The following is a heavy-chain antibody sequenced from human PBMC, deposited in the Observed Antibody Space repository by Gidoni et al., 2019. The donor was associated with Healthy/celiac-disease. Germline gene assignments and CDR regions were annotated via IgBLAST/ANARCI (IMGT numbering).Heavy chain of an antibody. CDR1: GGSISSSSYY. D-gene: IGHD3-22*01. Sequence: QLQLQESGPGLVKPSETLSLTCTVSGGSISSSSYYWGWIRQPPGKGLVWIGSIYYSGSTYYNPSLKSRVTISVDTSKNQFSLKLSSVTAADTAVYYCARWSPPPDYYDSSGYYPDAFDIWGQGTMVTVSS. V-gene: IGHV4-39*01. CDR3: ARWSPPPDYYDSSGYYPDAFDI. CDR2: IYYSGST. J-gene: IGHJ3*02.